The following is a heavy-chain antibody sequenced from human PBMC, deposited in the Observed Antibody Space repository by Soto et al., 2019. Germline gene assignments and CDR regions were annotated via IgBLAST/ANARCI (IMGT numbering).Heavy chain of an antibody. V-gene: IGHV4-59*01. J-gene: IGHJ6*02. Sequence: PXETLSLTCTVSGCSISSYYWSWIRQPPGKGLEWIGYIYYSGSTNYNPSLKSRVTISVDTSKNQFSLKLSSVTAADTAVYYCARGGGFLTGYYHYYYYGMDVWGQGTTVTVSS. CDR2: IYYSGST. CDR1: GCSISSYY. CDR3: ARGGGFLTGYYHYYYYGMDV. D-gene: IGHD3-9*01.